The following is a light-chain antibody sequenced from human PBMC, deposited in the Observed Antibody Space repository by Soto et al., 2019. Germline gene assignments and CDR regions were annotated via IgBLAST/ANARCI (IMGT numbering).Light chain of an antibody. V-gene: IGLV2-14*01. CDR2: GVS. J-gene: IGLJ1*01. Sequence: QSALTQPASVSGSPGQSINISCNGTRSDIGSYNYVAWYQQFPGKTPKILIYGVSNRPSGVSSRFSGSKSGNTASLTISGLQAEDEADYYCISYTGSCTSYVFGSGTKLTVL. CDR3: ISYTGSCTSYV. CDR1: RSDIGSYNY.